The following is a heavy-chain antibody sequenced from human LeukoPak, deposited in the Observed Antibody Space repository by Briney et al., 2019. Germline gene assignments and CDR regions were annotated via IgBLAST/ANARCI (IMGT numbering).Heavy chain of an antibody. Sequence: GESLKISCKGSGYSFATYWIAWVRQMPGKGLEWMGIIYPGDSDTRYSPAFQGQVTISADKSISTAYLQWSSLKASDTAMYYCARDSGDSSGYPFDYWGQGTLVTVSS. CDR3: ARDSGDSSGYPFDY. J-gene: IGHJ4*02. CDR2: IYPGDSDT. CDR1: GYSFATYW. D-gene: IGHD3-22*01. V-gene: IGHV5-51*01.